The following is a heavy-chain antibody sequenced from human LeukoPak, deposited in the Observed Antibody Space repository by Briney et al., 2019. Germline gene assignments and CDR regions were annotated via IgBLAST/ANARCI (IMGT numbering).Heavy chain of an antibody. CDR3: ASTKGYYDFWSGYYTADAFDI. J-gene: IGHJ3*02. D-gene: IGHD3-3*01. V-gene: IGHV1-69*06. CDR1: GGTFSSYA. Sequence: GASVKVSCKASGGTFSSYAISWVRQAPGQGLEWMGGIIPIFGTANYAQKFQGRVTITADKSTSTAYMELSSLRSEDTAVYYCASTKGYYDFWSGYYTADAFDIWGQGTMVTVSS. CDR2: IIPIFGTA.